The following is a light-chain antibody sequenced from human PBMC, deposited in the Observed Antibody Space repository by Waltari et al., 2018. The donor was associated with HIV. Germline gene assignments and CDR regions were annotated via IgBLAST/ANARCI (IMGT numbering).Light chain of an antibody. CDR3: CSYAGSYTFG. V-gene: IGLV2-11*01. J-gene: IGLJ3*02. CDR2: DVT. Sequence: QSALTQPPSVSGSPGQSVTIPCPGTSSDVGGYNYVSWYQQHPGKAPKLMIYDVTKRPSGVPDRFSGSKSGNTASLTISGLQAEDEADYYCCSYAGSYTFGFGGGTKLTVL. CDR1: SSDVGGYNY.